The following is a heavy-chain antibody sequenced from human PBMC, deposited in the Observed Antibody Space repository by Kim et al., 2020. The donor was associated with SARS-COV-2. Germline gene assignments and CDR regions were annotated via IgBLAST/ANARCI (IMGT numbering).Heavy chain of an antibody. V-gene: IGHV3-11*03. J-gene: IGHJ4*02. D-gene: IGHD6-19*01. CDR3: ASANDVSGPYYFGF. Sequence: YADFVRGRFTISRDNARKTLYLQMPSLRAEDTAVYYCASANDVSGPYYFGFWGQGSLITVSS.